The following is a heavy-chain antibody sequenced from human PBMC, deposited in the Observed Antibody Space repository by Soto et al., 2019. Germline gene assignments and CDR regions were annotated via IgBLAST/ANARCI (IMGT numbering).Heavy chain of an antibody. Sequence: GGSLRLSCAASGFTFSSYSMNWVRQAPGKGLEWVSSISSSSSYIYYADSVKGRFTISRDNAKNSLYLQMNSLRAEDTAVYYCARYGIAAADGMDVWGQGTTVTVSS. CDR1: GFTFSSYS. CDR3: ARYGIAAADGMDV. J-gene: IGHJ6*02. V-gene: IGHV3-21*01. CDR2: ISSSSSYI. D-gene: IGHD6-13*01.